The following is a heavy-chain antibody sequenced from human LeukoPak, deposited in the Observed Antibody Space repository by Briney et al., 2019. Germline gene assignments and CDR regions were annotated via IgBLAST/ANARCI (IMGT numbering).Heavy chain of an antibody. V-gene: IGHV4-61*02. CDR1: GGSISSSNYY. J-gene: IGHJ4*02. D-gene: IGHD3/OR15-3a*01. Sequence: SETLSLTCTVSGGSISSSNYYWSWVRQPAGNRLEWIGRIYAGGNTNYNPSLKTRVTISADTSKNQLSLKLTSVTAADTAVYYCAGAPAGSLDWRSPLDDRGQGTLVTVSS. CDR2: IYAGGNT. CDR3: AGAPAGSLDWRSPLDD.